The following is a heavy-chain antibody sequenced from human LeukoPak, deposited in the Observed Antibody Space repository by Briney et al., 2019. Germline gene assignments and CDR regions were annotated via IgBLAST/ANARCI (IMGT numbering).Heavy chain of an antibody. CDR3: ARDLARGDCSGGSCYGTFDY. CDR2: ISSSSSTI. D-gene: IGHD2-15*01. V-gene: IGHV3-48*01. J-gene: IGHJ4*02. CDR1: GFTFSSYS. Sequence: GGSLRLSCAASGFTFSSYSMNWVRQAPGKGLEWASYISSSSSTIYYADSVKGRFTISRDNAKNSLYLQMNSLRAEDTAVYYCARDLARGDCSGGSCYGTFDYWGQGTLVTVSS.